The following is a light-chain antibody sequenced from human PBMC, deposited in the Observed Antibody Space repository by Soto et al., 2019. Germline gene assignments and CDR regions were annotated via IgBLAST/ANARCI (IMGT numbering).Light chain of an antibody. V-gene: IGKV2-24*01. J-gene: IGKJ2*01. CDR3: MQATQPYT. CDR1: GNTY. CDR2: MIS. Sequence: DLVMTQTPLSSPVTLGQPASISCRSNGNTYLSWLQQRPGQPPRLLIYMISNRFSGVPDRFSGSGAGTDFTLKISRVEADDVGVYYCMQATQPYTFGQGTKLEIK.